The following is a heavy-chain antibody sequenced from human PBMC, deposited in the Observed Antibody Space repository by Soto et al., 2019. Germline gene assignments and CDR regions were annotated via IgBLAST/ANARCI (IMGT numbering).Heavy chain of an antibody. D-gene: IGHD3-16*02. J-gene: IGHJ4*02. CDR3: ARLFDLGELSSFDY. CDR1: GGSISSSSYY. V-gene: IGHV4-39*01. CDR2: IYYSGST. Sequence: SETLSLTCTVSGGSISSSSYYWGWIRQPPGKGLEWIGSIYYSGSTYYNPSLKSRVTISVDTSKNQFSLKLSSVTAADTAVYYCARLFDLGELSSFDYWGQGTLVTVSS.